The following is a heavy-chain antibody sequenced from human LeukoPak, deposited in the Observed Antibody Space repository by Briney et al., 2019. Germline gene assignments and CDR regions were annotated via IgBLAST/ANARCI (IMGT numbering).Heavy chain of an antibody. CDR2: INPHSGGT. CDR1: GFTFTGYY. CDR3: VREGNELLSKNFDY. D-gene: IGHD2-21*02. V-gene: IGHV1-2*02. Sequence: GASVKVSCKASGFTFTGYYIHWVRQAPGQGLEWMGYINPHSGGTSSPQKFQGRLTMTRDTSISAAYMELSSLISDDTAMYYCVREGNELLSKNFDYWGQGTQVTVSS. J-gene: IGHJ4*02.